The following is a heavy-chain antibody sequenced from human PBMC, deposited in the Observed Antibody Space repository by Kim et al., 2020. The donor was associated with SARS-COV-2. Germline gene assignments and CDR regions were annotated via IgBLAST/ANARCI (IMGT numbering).Heavy chain of an antibody. D-gene: IGHD3-10*01. CDR3: ARGRFGAIYYFDP. V-gene: IGHV1-46*01. CDR1: GYSFTSYY. CDR2: INPSGGAT. Sequence: ASVKVSCKASGYSFTSYYMHWLREAPGQGLEWIGIINPSGGATTYAQKFQGRVTMTRDTSTSTVYMELSNPRSEDTAVYYCARGRFGAIYYFDPWGQGTLVTVSS. J-gene: IGHJ4*02.